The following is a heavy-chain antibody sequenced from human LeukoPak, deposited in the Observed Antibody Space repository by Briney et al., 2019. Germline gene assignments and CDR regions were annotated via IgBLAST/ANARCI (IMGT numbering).Heavy chain of an antibody. J-gene: IGHJ4*02. D-gene: IGHD2-15*01. CDR3: ATLADCSGGSCYSEPIDY. CDR2: IIPIFGTA. V-gene: IGHV1-69*13. Sequence: SVKVSCKASGGTFSSYAISWVRQAPGQGLEWMGGIIPIFGTANYAQKFQGRVTITADESTSKAYMVLSSLRSEDTAVYYCATLADCSGGSCYSEPIDYWGQGTLVTVSS. CDR1: GGTFSSYA.